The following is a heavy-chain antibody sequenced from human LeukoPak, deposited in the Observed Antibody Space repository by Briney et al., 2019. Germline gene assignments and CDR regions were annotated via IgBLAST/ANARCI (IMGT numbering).Heavy chain of an antibody. CDR1: GFTFSSYW. Sequence: GGSLRLSCTASGFTFSSYWMSWVRQAPGKGLEWVANIKQVGSEKYYVDSVKGRFTISRDNAKNSLYLQMNSLRAEDTAVYYCASLVAAHFDYWGQGTLVTVSS. D-gene: IGHD2-15*01. J-gene: IGHJ4*02. CDR3: ASLVAAHFDY. CDR2: IKQVGSEK. V-gene: IGHV3-7*03.